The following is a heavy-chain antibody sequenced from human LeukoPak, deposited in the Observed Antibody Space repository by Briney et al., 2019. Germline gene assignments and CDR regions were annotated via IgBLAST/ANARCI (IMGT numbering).Heavy chain of an antibody. V-gene: IGHV3-23*01. CDR3: AKGCGCDCYSGYFQH. J-gene: IGHJ1*01. D-gene: IGHD2-21*01. CDR2: LSGSGGGT. Sequence: GGSLRLSCAASGFTFSSYAMSWVRQAPGKGLEWVSTLSGSGGGTYYADSVRGRFTISRDSSKNTLYLQMNLLRAEDTAVYYWAKGCGCDCYSGYFQHGRQDTLVTVSS. CDR1: GFTFSSYA.